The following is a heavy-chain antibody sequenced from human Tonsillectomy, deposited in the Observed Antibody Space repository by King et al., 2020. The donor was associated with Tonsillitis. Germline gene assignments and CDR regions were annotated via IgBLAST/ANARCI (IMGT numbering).Heavy chain of an antibody. CDR1: GGTFNTQT. CDR2: IIPIFDKT. Sequence: QLVQSGVEVKKPGSSVKVSCKASGGTFNTQTISWVRQAPGQGLEWMGGIIPIFDKTNYAQKFQGRVTISADESTSTAYMELSSLRSEDTAVYYCARDFGNNPYFAYWGQGTLITVSS. V-gene: IGHV1-69*01. CDR3: ARDFGNNPYFAY. D-gene: IGHD3-10*01. J-gene: IGHJ4*02.